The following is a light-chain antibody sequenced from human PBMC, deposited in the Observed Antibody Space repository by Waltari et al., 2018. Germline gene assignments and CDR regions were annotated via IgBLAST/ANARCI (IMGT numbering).Light chain of an antibody. CDR1: KSDVGFYNY. J-gene: IGLJ3*02. CDR3: NSYTGSSSWV. CDR2: DVS. V-gene: IGLV2-14*03. Sequence: QSALTQPASVSGSPGQSITISCTGTKSDVGFYNYVSWYQQHPGKAPKPLIFDVSRRPSGVSNRFSGSKSGNTASLTSSGLQAEDEADYYGNSYTGSSSWVFGGGTRLTVL.